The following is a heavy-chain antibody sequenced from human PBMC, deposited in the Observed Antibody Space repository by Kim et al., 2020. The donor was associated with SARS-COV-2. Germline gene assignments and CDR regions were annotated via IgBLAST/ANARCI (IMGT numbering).Heavy chain of an antibody. CDR2: VYRSGDT. CDR3: ARVGTVVKKLWFGDGHDI. J-gene: IGHJ3*02. Sequence: SETLSLTCNVSGYSISSGYYWGWIRQPPGKGLEWIGSVYRSGDTYYKPSLKSRVTISVVLSKNQFSLKLSSMTAADTAVYYCARVGTVVKKLWFGDGHDIWGPGTRGTVSS. V-gene: IGHV4-38-2*02. CDR1: GYSISSGYY. D-gene: IGHD3-10*01.